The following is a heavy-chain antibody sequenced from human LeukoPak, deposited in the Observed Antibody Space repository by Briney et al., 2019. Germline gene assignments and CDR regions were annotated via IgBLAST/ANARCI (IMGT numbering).Heavy chain of an antibody. V-gene: IGHV1-2*02. D-gene: IGHD2-2*01. CDR3: ARSYCSSTSCYSDAFDI. CDR2: INPNSGGT. Sequence: ASVTVSCKASGYTFTGYYMHWVRQAPGQGLEWMGWINPNSGGTNYAQKFQGRVTMTRDTSISTAYMELSRLRSDDTAVYYCARSYCSSTSCYSDAFDIWGQGTMVTVSS. CDR1: GYTFTGYY. J-gene: IGHJ3*02.